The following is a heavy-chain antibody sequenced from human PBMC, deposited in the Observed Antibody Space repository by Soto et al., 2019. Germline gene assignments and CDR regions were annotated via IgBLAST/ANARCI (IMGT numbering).Heavy chain of an antibody. CDR2: MYNTGST. V-gene: IGHV4-59*01. J-gene: IGHJ6*02. Sequence: QVQLQESGPGLVKPLETLSLTCTVSGGSISGYYWSWIRQPPGKGLEWIGYMYNTGSTVYNPSFKSRVTISVDTSKSQFSLRLNSVTAADTAVYYCARDLWGYCGTDCYPLDVWGQGTTVTVSS. CDR1: GGSISGYY. CDR3: ARDLWGYCGTDCYPLDV. D-gene: IGHD2-21*02.